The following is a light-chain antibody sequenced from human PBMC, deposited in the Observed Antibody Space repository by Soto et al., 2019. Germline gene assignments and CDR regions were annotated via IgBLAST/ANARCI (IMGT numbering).Light chain of an antibody. V-gene: IGLV1-40*01. CDR2: GNS. CDR1: SSNIGAGYD. CDR3: QSYDSSLSGWV. J-gene: IGLJ3*02. Sequence: QSVPTQPPSVSGAPGQRVTIYCTGSSSNIGAGYDVHWYQQLPGTAPKLLIYGNSNRPSGVPDRFSGSKSGTSASLAITGLQAEDEADYYCQSYDSSLSGWVFGGGTKLTVL.